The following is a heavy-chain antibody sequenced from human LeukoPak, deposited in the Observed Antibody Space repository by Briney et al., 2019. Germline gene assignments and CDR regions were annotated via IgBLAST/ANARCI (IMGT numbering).Heavy chain of an antibody. CDR3: ARGSGWYSEY. CDR2: IYPSDSDI. D-gene: IGHD6-19*01. Sequence: GESLKISCKGSGYRLISYWIGWVRQMPGKGLEWMGIIYPSDSDIRYSPSFQGQVTISADKSISTAYLQWSSLKASDTAMYFCARGSGWYSEYWGQGTLVTVSS. CDR1: GYRLISYW. J-gene: IGHJ4*02. V-gene: IGHV5-51*01.